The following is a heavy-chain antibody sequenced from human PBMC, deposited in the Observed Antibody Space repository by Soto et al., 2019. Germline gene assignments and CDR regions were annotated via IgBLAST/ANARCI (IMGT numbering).Heavy chain of an antibody. CDR1: GFSFTTYW. CDR3: ARHEQFYYHYYGMDV. CDR2: ISPGDSET. Sequence: GESLKISCQTSGFSFTTYWIAWVRQVPGKGLEWVGIISPGDSETRISPSFQGRVTISADRSITTAYLHWSSLTASDTAIYYCARHEQFYYHYYGMDVWGQGTTVTVSS. J-gene: IGHJ6*02. V-gene: IGHV5-51*01.